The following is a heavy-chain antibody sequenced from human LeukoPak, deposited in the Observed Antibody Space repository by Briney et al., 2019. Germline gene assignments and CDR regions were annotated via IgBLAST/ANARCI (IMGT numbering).Heavy chain of an antibody. CDR2: MNPNSGNT. CDR3: ARDLKSVYYYGSGSYYISSRGEDY. V-gene: IGHV1-8*03. D-gene: IGHD3-10*01. Sequence: ASVKVSCKASGYTFTSYDINWVRQATGQGLEWMGWMNPNSGNTGYAQKFQGRVTITRDTSISTAYMELSRLRSDDTAVYYCARDLKSVYYYGSGSYYISSRGEDYWGQGTLVTVSS. J-gene: IGHJ4*02. CDR1: GYTFTSYD.